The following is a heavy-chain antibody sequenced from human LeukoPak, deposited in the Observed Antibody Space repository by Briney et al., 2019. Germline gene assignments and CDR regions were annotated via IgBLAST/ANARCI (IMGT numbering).Heavy chain of an antibody. V-gene: IGHV3-21*01. D-gene: IGHD1-26*01. Sequence: GESLRLSCAASGFTFSSYGMNWVRQAPGKGLEWVSSITGSTNYMYYADSVKGRFTISRDNAKNSLYLLMNSLRAEDTAVYYCARVRIVGTTNGDFDYWGQGTLVTVSS. CDR2: ITGSTNYM. J-gene: IGHJ4*02. CDR3: ARVRIVGTTNGDFDY. CDR1: GFTFSSYG.